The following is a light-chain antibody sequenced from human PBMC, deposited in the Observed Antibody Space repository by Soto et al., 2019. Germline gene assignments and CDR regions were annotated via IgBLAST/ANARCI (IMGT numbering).Light chain of an antibody. Sequence: QSALTQPPSASGSPGQSVTISCTGTSSDVGGYTYVSWYQQHPGKAPKLIIYEVSQRPSGVPDRFSGSKSGNTASLTVSGLQAEDEADYYCSSYAGANNFGVFGGGTKVTVL. CDR3: SSYAGANNFGV. CDR2: EVS. V-gene: IGLV2-8*01. J-gene: IGLJ2*01. CDR1: SSDVGGYTY.